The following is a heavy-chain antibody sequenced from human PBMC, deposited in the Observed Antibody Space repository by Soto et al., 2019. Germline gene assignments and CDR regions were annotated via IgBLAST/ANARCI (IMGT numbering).Heavy chain of an antibody. CDR2: INHSGST. Sequence: SETLSLTCAVYGGSFSGYYWSWIRQPPGKGLEWIGEINHSGSTNYNPSLKSRVTISVDTSKNQFSLKLSSVTAADTAVYYCARGGITMVRGVPYFDYWGQGTLVTVSS. J-gene: IGHJ4*02. CDR1: GGSFSGYY. CDR3: ARGGITMVRGVPYFDY. D-gene: IGHD3-10*01. V-gene: IGHV4-34*01.